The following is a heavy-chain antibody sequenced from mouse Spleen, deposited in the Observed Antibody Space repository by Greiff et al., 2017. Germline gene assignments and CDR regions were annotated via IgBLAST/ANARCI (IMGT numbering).Heavy chain of an antibody. V-gene: IGHV1-52*01. CDR1: GYTFTSYW. Sequence: QVQLQQPGAELVRPGSSVKLSCKASGYTFTSYWMHWVKQRPIQGLEWIGNIDPSDSETHYNQKFKDKATLTVDKSSSPAYMQLSSLTSEDSAVYYCARRGEGDGYYFDYWGQGTTLTVSS. CDR2: IDPSDSET. CDR3: ARRGEGDGYYFDY. D-gene: IGHD2-3*01. J-gene: IGHJ2*01.